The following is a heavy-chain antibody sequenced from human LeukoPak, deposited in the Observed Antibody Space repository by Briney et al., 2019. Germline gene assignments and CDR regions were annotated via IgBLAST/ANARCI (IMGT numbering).Heavy chain of an antibody. CDR2: ISYDESNK. CDR1: GFTFSSYA. D-gene: IGHD5-12*01. Sequence: PGGSLRLSCAASGFTFSSYAMHWVRQAPGKGLEWVAVISYDESNKYYADSVKGRFTISRDNAKNSLYLQMNSLRAEDTAVYYCAREGLLATPDYWGQGTLVTVSS. J-gene: IGHJ4*02. CDR3: AREGLLATPDY. V-gene: IGHV3-30-3*01.